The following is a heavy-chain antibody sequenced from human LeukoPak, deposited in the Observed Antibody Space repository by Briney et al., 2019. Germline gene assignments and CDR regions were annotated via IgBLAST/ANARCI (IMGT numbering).Heavy chain of an antibody. Sequence: PSETLSLTCAVYGGSFSGYYWSWIRQPPGKGLEWIGEINHSGSTNYNPSLKSRVTISVDTSKNQFSLKLSSVTAADTAVYYCARGGWEQHNWFDPWGRGTLVTVSS. J-gene: IGHJ5*02. D-gene: IGHD1/OR15-1a*01. CDR2: INHSGST. CDR3: ARGGWEQHNWFDP. CDR1: GGSFSGYY. V-gene: IGHV4-34*01.